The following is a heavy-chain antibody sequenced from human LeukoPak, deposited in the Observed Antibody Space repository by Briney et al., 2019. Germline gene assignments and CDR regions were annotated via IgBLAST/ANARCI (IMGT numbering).Heavy chain of an antibody. CDR1: GGSISSYY. V-gene: IGHV4-59*08. CDR2: IYHSENT. D-gene: IGHD4-23*01. Sequence: SETLSLTCTVSGGSISSYYWSWIRQPPGKGLEWIGNIYHSENTYYNPSLKSRVTISVDTSKNQFSLKLSSVTAAETAVYYCARFDYAGPRGNYFDYWGQGTLVTVSS. CDR3: ARFDYAGPRGNYFDY. J-gene: IGHJ4*02.